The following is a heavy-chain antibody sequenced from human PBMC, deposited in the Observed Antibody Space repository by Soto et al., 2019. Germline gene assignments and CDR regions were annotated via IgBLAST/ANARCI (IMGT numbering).Heavy chain of an antibody. CDR3: AIEYYYDGSAYFDY. J-gene: IGHJ4*02. CDR2: IYDSGST. CDR1: GDSVSSDSDY. Sequence: QVQLQESGPGLVKPSETLSLTCTVSGDSVSSDSDYWTWIRQPPGKGLEWIGNIYDSGSTNYNPSLKRRVTMSVDTPKNQFSVRLSSVTAADTAVYYCAIEYYYDGSAYFDYWGQGTLVTVSS. D-gene: IGHD3-22*01. V-gene: IGHV4-61*01.